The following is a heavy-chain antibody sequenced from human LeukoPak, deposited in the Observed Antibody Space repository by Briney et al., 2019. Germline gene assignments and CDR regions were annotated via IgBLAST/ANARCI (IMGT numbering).Heavy chain of an antibody. CDR3: APDVVVITPHDAFDI. Sequence: ASVKVSCKASGYTFTSYYMHWVRQAPGQGLEWMGIINPSGGSTSYAQKFQGRVTMARDTSTSTAYMELSSLRSEDTAVYYCAPDVVVITPHDAFDIWGQGTMVTVSS. V-gene: IGHV1-46*01. D-gene: IGHD3-22*01. J-gene: IGHJ3*02. CDR2: INPSGGST. CDR1: GYTFTSYY.